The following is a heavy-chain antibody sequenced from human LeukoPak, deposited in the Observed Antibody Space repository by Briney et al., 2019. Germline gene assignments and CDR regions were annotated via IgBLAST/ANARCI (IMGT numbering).Heavy chain of an antibody. D-gene: IGHD2-2*01. J-gene: IGHJ4*02. CDR1: GFTVSSNY. CDR2: IYSGGST. CDR3: AKDAVVVVVPAASAFDY. Sequence: GGSLRLSCAASGFTVSSNYMSWVRQAPGKGLEWVSVIYSGGSTYYADSVKGRFTISRENSKNTLYLQMNSLRAEDTAVYYCAKDAVVVVVPAASAFDYWGQGTLVTVSS. V-gene: IGHV3-53*01.